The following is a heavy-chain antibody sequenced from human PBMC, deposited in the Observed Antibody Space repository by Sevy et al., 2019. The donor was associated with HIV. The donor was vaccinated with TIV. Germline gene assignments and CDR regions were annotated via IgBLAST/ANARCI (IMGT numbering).Heavy chain of an antibody. CDR2: ITFSSNYI. J-gene: IGHJ3*02. CDR3: ARSWEQQLHDAFDI. V-gene: IGHV3-21*01. D-gene: IGHD6-13*01. Sequence: LGGSLRLSCAASGFTFSTYKMNWVRQAPGKGLEWVSSITFSSNYIYYADSVKGRFTISRDNAKNSLYLQMNSLRAEDTAVYYCARSWEQQLHDAFDIWGQGTMVTVSS. CDR1: GFTFSTYK.